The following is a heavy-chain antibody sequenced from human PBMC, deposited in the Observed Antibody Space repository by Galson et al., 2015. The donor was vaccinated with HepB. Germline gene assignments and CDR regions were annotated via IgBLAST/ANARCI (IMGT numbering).Heavy chain of an antibody. J-gene: IGHJ6*02. CDR1: GFTFSSYA. Sequence: SLRLSCAASGFTFSSYAMHWVRQAPGKGLEWVAVISYDGSNKYYADSVKGRFTISRDNSKNTLYLQMNSLRAEDTAVYYCARDDCSSTSCSYDYYYGMDVWGQGTTVTVSS. D-gene: IGHD2-2*01. CDR2: ISYDGSNK. CDR3: ARDDCSSTSCSYDYYYGMDV. V-gene: IGHV3-30-3*01.